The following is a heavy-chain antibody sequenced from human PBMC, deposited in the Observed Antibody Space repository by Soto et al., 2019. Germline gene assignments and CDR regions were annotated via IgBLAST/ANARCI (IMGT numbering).Heavy chain of an antibody. V-gene: IGHV3-33*01. D-gene: IGHD6-19*01. CDR3: ARDGAAVVGTFDY. CDR1: GLTFRNYG. CDR2: IYNDGSNK. Sequence: QVQLVESGGGVVQPGGSLRLSCEVSGLTFRNYGMHWVRQAPGKGPEWVAMIYNDGSNKEYPDSVKGRFTISRDNSKNTLFLQMNSLRVADTAVYFCARDGAAVVGTFDYWGQGTLVTVSS. J-gene: IGHJ4*02.